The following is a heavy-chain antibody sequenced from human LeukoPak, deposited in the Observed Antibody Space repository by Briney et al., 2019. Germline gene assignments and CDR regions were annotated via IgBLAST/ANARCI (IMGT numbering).Heavy chain of an antibody. V-gene: IGHV3-43*02. CDR2: ISGDGVST. CDR1: GLPIADFA. CDR3: AKESGKFDY. J-gene: IGHJ4*02. Sequence: GGSLRLSCVASGLPIADFAMHWVRQAPGKGLEWVSLISGDGVSTFYADSVKGRFSISRDNSKNSLYLEMNSLRTEGAAMYYCAKESGKFDYWGQGTLVAVSS.